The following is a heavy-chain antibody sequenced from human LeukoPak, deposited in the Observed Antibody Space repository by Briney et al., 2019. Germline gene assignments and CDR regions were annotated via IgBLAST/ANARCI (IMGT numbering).Heavy chain of an antibody. CDR3: ARFKSLDS. CDR1: GFTISTSW. V-gene: IGHV3-7*01. J-gene: IGHJ4*02. CDR2: IKPDGSEK. Sequence: PGGSLRLSCAASGFTISTSWMSWVRQAPGKGLEWVANIKPDGSEKYYVDSVKGRFTISRDNAKNSLYLQMNSLGDEDTAVYYCARFKSLDSWGRGTLVTVSS.